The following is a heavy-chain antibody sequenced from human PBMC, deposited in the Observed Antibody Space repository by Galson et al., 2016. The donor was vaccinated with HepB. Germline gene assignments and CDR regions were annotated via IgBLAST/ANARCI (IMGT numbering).Heavy chain of an antibody. CDR2: INAGNGDT. CDR1: GYTHNYV. J-gene: IGHJ4*02. D-gene: IGHD2-21*02. Sequence: SVKVSCKASGYTHNYVMHWVRQAPGQRLEWMGWINAGNGDTGYSQRFQGRVTIARDTSANTAYMELSSLKSEDTAVYYCASGNCGGDCYLDYWGQGTPVTVSS. V-gene: IGHV1-3*01. CDR3: ASGNCGGDCYLDY.